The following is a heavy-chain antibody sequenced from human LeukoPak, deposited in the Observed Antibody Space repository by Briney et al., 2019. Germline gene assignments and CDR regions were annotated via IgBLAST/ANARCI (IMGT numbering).Heavy chain of an antibody. CDR3: AKGSGTYQGPFDH. J-gene: IGHJ4*02. D-gene: IGHD1-1*01. CDR2: ISSNGEST. Sequence: GGSLRLSCAASGFTFDDYAMHWVRQVPGKGLQWVSGISSNGESTGYADSVKGRFTISRDNAKNSLYLQMNFLRTEDKALYYCAKGSGTYQGPFDHWGQGILVTVSS. V-gene: IGHV3-9*01. CDR1: GFTFDDYA.